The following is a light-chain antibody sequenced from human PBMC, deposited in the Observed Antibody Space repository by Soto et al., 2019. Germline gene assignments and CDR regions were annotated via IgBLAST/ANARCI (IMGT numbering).Light chain of an antibody. CDR2: GNS. J-gene: IGLJ3*02. Sequence: QPVLTQPPSVSGAPGQRVTISCTGSSSNIGAGYDVHWYQQLPGTAPKLLIYGNSNRPSGVPDRFSGSKSGTSASLAITGXXAXXXAXYYCQSYDSSLSGSVFGGGTKLTVL. V-gene: IGLV1-40*01. CDR3: QSYDSSLSGSV. CDR1: SSNIGAGYD.